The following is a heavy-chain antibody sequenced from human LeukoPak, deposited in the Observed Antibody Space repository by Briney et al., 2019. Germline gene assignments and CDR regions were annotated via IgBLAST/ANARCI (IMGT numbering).Heavy chain of an antibody. J-gene: IGHJ4*02. Sequence: GGSLRLSCAASGFTFSSYAMYWVRQAPGKGLEGVSGIFGSGGSTHYADSVKGQFTISRDNSKNTVYLQMNSLRAEDTAVYYCAKTTTGYSSGRFPGWPVDYWGQGTLVTVSS. D-gene: IGHD6-19*01. CDR3: AKTTTGYSSGRFPGWPVDY. CDR1: GFTFSSYA. CDR2: IFGSGGST. V-gene: IGHV3-23*01.